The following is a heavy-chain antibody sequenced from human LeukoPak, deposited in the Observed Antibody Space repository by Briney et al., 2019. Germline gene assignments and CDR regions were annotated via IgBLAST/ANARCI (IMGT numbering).Heavy chain of an antibody. J-gene: IGHJ4*02. CDR1: GFMLSSTW. V-gene: IGHV3-30*03. D-gene: IGHD2-2*01. CDR3: AREGMVVPAATFDY. CDR2: ISYDGSNR. Sequence: GGSLRLSCAASGFMLSSTWMHWVRQAPGKGLEWVAVISYDGSNRYYADSVKGRFTISRDNSKNTLYLQMNSLRAEDTAVYYCAREGMVVPAATFDYWGQGTLVTVPS.